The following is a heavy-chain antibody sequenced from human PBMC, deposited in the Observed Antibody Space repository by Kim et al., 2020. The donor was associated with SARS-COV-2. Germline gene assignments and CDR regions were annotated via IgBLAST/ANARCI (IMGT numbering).Heavy chain of an antibody. CDR2: ISRTGTYL. D-gene: IGHD6-19*01. Sequence: GGSLRLSCAASGFTFTNYAMNWVRQAPGKGLEWVASISRTGTYLYYADSARGRFTLSRDNAKNSLSLQMNSLRDEDTAFYYCTRGWTADDNFDFWGLGSLVIVSS. V-gene: IGHV3-21*01. CDR3: TRGWTADDNFDF. CDR1: GFTFTNYA. J-gene: IGHJ4*02.